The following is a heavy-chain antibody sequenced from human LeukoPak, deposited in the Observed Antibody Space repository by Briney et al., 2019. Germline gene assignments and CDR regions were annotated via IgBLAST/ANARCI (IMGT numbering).Heavy chain of an antibody. Sequence: PSETLSLTCTVSGGSISSGSYYWSWIRQPAGKGLEWIGRIYTSGSTNYNPSLKSRVTISVDTSKNQFSLKLSSVTAADTAVYYCARGYSGYDVPTFFDYWGQGTLVTVSS. CDR1: GGSISSGSYY. CDR2: IYTSGST. CDR3: ARGYSGYDVPTFFDY. V-gene: IGHV4-61*02. D-gene: IGHD5-12*01. J-gene: IGHJ4*02.